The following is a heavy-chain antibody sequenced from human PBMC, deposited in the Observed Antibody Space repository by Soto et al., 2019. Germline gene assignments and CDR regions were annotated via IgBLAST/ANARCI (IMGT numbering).Heavy chain of an antibody. J-gene: IGHJ4*02. V-gene: IGHV1-18*01. D-gene: IGHD6-13*01. CDR3: AREGYSSSWYPFDY. CDR2: ISAYNCNT. Sequence: GASVKVSCKASGYTFTSYGISWVRQAPGQGLEWMGWISAYNCNTNYAQKHQGRVTMTTDTSTSTAYMELRSLRSDDTAVYYCAREGYSSSWYPFDYWGQGTLVTVSS. CDR1: GYTFTSYG.